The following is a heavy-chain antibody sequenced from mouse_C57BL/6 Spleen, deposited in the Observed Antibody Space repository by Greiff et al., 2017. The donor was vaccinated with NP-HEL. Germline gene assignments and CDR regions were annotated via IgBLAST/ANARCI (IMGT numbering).Heavy chain of an antibody. CDR3: ARDWVYYGSSYDYFDY. CDR2: ISYDGSN. Sequence: ESGPGLVKPSQSLSLTCSVTGYSITSGYYWNWIRQFPGNKLEWMGYISYDGSNNYNPSLKNRISITRDTSKNQFFLKLNSVTTEDTATYYCARDWVYYGSSYDYFDYWGQGTTLTVSS. V-gene: IGHV3-6*01. D-gene: IGHD1-1*01. J-gene: IGHJ2*01. CDR1: GYSITSGYY.